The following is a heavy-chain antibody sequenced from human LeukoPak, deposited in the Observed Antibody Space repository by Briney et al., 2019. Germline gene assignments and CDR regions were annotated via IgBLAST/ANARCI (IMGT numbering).Heavy chain of an antibody. CDR1: GFTFSSYS. Sequence: GRSLRLSCAASGFTFSSYSMNWVRQAPGKGLEWVSSISSSYIYYADSVKGRFTISRDNAKNSLYLQMNSLRAEDTAVYYCARAASGSYAYWGQGTPVTVSS. CDR3: ARAASGSYAY. CDR2: ISSSYI. D-gene: IGHD1-26*01. V-gene: IGHV3-21*01. J-gene: IGHJ4*02.